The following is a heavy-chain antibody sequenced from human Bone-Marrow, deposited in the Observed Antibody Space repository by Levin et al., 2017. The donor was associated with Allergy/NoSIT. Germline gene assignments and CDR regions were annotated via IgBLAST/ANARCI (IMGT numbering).Heavy chain of an antibody. V-gene: IGHV3-9*01. Sequence: GGSLRLSCAASGFTFDDYAMHWVRQGPGKGLEWVSGISWNSGTIDYADSVKGRFTISRDNAKNSVYLQMNSLRVEDTALYYCASGGSSSWYRAGVGEHWGKGTLVTVSS. CDR3: ASGGSSSWYRAGVGEH. CDR1: GFTFDDYA. J-gene: IGHJ4*02. CDR2: ISWNSGTI. D-gene: IGHD6-13*01.